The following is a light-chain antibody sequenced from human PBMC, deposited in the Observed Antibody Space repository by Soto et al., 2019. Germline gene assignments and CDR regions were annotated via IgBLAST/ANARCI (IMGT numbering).Light chain of an antibody. J-gene: IGKJ1*01. CDR3: QQYKDWPTT. V-gene: IGKV3-15*01. CDR1: QSVSAT. Sequence: EIVMTQSPATLSVSPGERATLSCWASQSVSATVAWYQQKSGQAPRLLIHSTSTRATGVPDRFSGGGSGTDVTLTITSLQSEDFGVYYSQQYKDWPTTFGQGTKVEIK. CDR2: STS.